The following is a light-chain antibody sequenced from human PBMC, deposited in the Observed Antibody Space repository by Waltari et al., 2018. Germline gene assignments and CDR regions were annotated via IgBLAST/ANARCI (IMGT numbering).Light chain of an antibody. V-gene: IGKV3-20*01. Sequence: EIVLTQSPGTLSLSPGERATLSCGASQSVSRYLAWYQQKPGQAPRLLIYDASSRATGIPDRFSGSGSGTDFSLAISRLEPEDFAVYYCQKYGSLPATFGQGTKVEIK. CDR1: QSVSRY. CDR3: QKYGSLPAT. CDR2: DAS. J-gene: IGKJ1*01.